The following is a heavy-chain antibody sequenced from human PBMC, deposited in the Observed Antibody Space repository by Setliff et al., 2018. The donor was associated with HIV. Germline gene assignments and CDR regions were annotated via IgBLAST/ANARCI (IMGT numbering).Heavy chain of an antibody. J-gene: IGHJ4*02. Sequence: GASVKVSCKASEYTFVDYYMHWVQQAPGKGLEWMGRVDPDDGETIYAEKFQDRLTITADASTDTTYMELSSLRSEDTAVYYCVIVPLYENVYDNIWGSYRPLDYWGQETLGTVSS. V-gene: IGHV1-69-2*01. CDR1: EYTFVDYY. CDR3: VIVPLYENVYDNIWGSYRPLDY. CDR2: VDPDDGET. D-gene: IGHD3-16*02.